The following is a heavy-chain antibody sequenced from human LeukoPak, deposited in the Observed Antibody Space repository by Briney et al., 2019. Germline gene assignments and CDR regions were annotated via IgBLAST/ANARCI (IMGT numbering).Heavy chain of an antibody. CDR3: ARGGGMDRGVTYYCYGMDV. Sequence: GGSLRLSCAASGFTFSSYAMHWVRQAPGKGLEWVAVISYDGSNKYYADSVKGRFTISRDNSKNTLYLQMNSLRAEDTAMYYCARGGGMDRGVTYYCYGMDVWGQGTTVTVSS. D-gene: IGHD3-10*01. CDR2: ISYDGSNK. CDR1: GFTFSSYA. V-gene: IGHV3-30-3*01. J-gene: IGHJ6*02.